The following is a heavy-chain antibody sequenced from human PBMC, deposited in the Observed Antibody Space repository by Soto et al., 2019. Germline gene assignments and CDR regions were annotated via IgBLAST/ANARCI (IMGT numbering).Heavy chain of an antibody. CDR2: VYYSGST. CDR1: GGSFSDNY. D-gene: IGHD3-16*01. CDR3: AAGTLGAVWTPLDD. V-gene: IGHV4-59*12. Sequence: PSETLSLTCDVSGGSFSDNYWTWIRQVPGKGLEWIGYVYYSGSTNYNPCLKSRVTISVDASKQQFSLKLTSVTAADTALYYCAAGTLGAVWTPLDDWGQGILVTVSS. J-gene: IGHJ4*02.